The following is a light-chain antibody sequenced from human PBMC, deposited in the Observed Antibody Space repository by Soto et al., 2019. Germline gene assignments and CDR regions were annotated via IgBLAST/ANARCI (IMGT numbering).Light chain of an antibody. CDR1: QRLLHSNGNIF. CDR2: LGF. Sequence: VMTQSPPSLTVTPGEPASISCSSSQRLLHSNGNIFLDWYLQKPGQSPQLLIYLGFNRASGVPDRVSGSAAGTDFTLKISRVEAEDAGVYNCMQALQTPYTFGQGTKLEIK. J-gene: IGKJ2*01. CDR3: MQALQTPYT. V-gene: IGKV2-28*01.